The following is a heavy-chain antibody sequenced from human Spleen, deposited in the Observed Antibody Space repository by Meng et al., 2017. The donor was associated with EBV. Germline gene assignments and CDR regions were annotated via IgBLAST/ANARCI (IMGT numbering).Heavy chain of an antibody. CDR1: GYTFTSYD. V-gene: IGHV1-8*01. CDR2: MNPNSGNT. CDR3: ARGYLDSSGPPFDY. D-gene: IGHD3-22*01. Sequence: QVPLVQSGAEVKKPGDSVKVSCKASGYTFTSYDINWVRQATGQGLEWMGWMNPNSGNTGYAQKFQGRVTMTRNTSISTAYMELSSLRSEDTAVYYCARGYLDSSGPPFDYWGQGTLVTVSS. J-gene: IGHJ4*02.